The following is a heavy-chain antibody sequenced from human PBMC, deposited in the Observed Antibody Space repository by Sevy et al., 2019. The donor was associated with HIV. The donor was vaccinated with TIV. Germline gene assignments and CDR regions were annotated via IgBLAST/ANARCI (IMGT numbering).Heavy chain of an antibody. D-gene: IGHD4-17*01. V-gene: IGHV3-23*01. CDR3: ARDLPPSATTVAHFDY. CDR2: ISGSGGST. CDR1: GFTFSSYA. Sequence: GGSLRLSCAASGFTFSSYAMSWVRQAPGKGLEWVSAISGSGGSTYYADSVKGRFTISRDNAKNSLYLQMNSLRTDDTAVYYCARDLPPSATTVAHFDYCGPGTLVTVSS. J-gene: IGHJ4*02.